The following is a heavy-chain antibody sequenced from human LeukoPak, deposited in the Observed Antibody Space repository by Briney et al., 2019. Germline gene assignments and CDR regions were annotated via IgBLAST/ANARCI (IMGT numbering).Heavy chain of an antibody. CDR1: GGSISSSSCY. V-gene: IGHV4-39*01. D-gene: IGHD6-19*01. Sequence: SSETLSLTCTVSGGSISSSSCYWGWIRQPPGKGLEWIGTIYYSGSTYYNPSLKSRVTISVDTSKNQFSLKLSSVTAADTAVYYCARVVPMYSSDWYDDYWGQGTLVTVSS. CDR2: IYYSGST. J-gene: IGHJ4*02. CDR3: ARVVPMYSSDWYDDY.